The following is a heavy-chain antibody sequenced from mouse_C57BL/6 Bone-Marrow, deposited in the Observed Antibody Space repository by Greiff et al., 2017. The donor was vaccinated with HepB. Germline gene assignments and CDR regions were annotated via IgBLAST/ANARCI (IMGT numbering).Heavy chain of an antibody. CDR2: INSDGGST. CDR3: ARRGTGYAMDY. CDR1: EYEFPSHD. Sequence: EVKLQESGGGLVQPGESLKLSCESNEYEFPSHDMSWVRKTPEKRLELVAAINSDGGSTYYPDTMERRFIISRDNTKMTLYLQMSSLRSEDTALYYCARRGTGYAMDYWGQGTSVTVSS. V-gene: IGHV5-2*01. D-gene: IGHD3-3*01. J-gene: IGHJ4*01.